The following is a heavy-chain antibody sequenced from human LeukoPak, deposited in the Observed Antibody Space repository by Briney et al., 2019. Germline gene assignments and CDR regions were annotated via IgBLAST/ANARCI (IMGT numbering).Heavy chain of an antibody. Sequence: GGSLRLSCAASGFTVSSNYMSWVRQAPGKGLKWVAVISYDGSNKYYADSVKGRFTISRDNSKNTLYLQMNSLRAEDTAVYYCARDAHGDYGPFDYWGQGTLVTVSS. J-gene: IGHJ4*02. D-gene: IGHD4-17*01. CDR3: ARDAHGDYGPFDY. CDR1: GFTVSSNY. CDR2: ISYDGSNK. V-gene: IGHV3-30-3*01.